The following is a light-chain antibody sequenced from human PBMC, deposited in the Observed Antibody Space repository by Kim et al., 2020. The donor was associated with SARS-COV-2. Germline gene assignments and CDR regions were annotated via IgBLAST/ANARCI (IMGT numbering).Light chain of an antibody. CDR2: AAS. CDR3: QQSYTTPYS. J-gene: IGKJ2*01. V-gene: IGKV1-39*01. Sequence: SASVGDRVTITCRASRTSSNYLNWYQQKPGKAPKFLIYAASSLQSGVPSRFSGSGSGTDFTLTISSLQPEDFATYYCQQSYTTPYSFGQGTKLEI. CDR1: RTSSNY.